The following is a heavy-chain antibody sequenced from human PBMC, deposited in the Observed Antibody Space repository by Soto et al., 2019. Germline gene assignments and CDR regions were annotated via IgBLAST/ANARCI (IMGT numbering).Heavy chain of an antibody. D-gene: IGHD3-10*01. J-gene: IGHJ6*02. CDR3: ARGYLARGGYYGMDV. Sequence: GASVKVSCKASGYTFTSYGISWVRQAPGQGLEWMGWVSAYDGDTNYAQKLQGRVTMTRNTSTTTAYMELRSLRSDDTAVYYCARGYLARGGYYGMDVWGQGTTVTVSS. CDR1: GYTFTSYG. CDR2: VSAYDGDT. V-gene: IGHV1-18*01.